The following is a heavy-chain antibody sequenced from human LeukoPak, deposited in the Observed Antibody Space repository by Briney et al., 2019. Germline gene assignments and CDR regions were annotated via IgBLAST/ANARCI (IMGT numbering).Heavy chain of an antibody. D-gene: IGHD5-18*01. CDR1: GGSISSYY. V-gene: IGHV4-4*07. CDR3: AKLYSYGYDFDY. J-gene: IGHJ4*02. Sequence: SETLSLTCTVSGGSISSYYWSWPRQPPGKGLEWIVRIYTGGGTNYNTSLKSGLTMSIDTSKNQFSLKLSSLTAADTAVYYCAKLYSYGYDFDYWGQGTLVTVSS. CDR2: IYTGGGT.